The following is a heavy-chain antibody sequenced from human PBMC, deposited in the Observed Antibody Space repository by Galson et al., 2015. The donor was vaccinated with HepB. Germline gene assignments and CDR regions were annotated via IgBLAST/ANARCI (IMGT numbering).Heavy chain of an antibody. CDR3: ASITLDAFDI. CDR1: GFTFSSYS. V-gene: IGHV3-48*02. J-gene: IGHJ3*02. CDR2: ISSSSSTI. Sequence: SLRLSCAASGFTFSSYSMNWDRQAPGKGLEWVSYISSSSSTIYYADSVKGRFTISRDNAKNSLYLQMNGLRDEDTAVYYCASITLDAFDIWGQGTMVTVSS. D-gene: IGHD3-10*01.